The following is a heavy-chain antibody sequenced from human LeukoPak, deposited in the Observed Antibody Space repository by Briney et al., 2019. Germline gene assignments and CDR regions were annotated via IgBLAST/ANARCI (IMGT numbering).Heavy chain of an antibody. CDR1: GFSFSRYW. J-gene: IGHJ4*02. CDR2: IKGDESDN. CDR3: ARVADYDFLSGYYSPFDH. Sequence: GGSLRLSCAASGFSFSRYWMTWVRQAPGKGLEWVANIKGDESDNHYVASVRGRFTISRDNAKRSLYLQMNNLRAEDTGVYYCARVADYDFLSGYYSPFDHWGQGVLVIVSS. D-gene: IGHD3-3*01. V-gene: IGHV3-7*01.